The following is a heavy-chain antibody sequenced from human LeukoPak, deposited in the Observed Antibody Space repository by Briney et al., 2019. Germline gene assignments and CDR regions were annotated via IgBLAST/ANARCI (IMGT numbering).Heavy chain of an antibody. CDR2: ISGSGRDT. CDR3: AKDPGDSSSSYGYFQH. V-gene: IGHV3-23*01. J-gene: IGHJ1*01. Sequence: SGGSLRLSCAASGFTFNNYAMSWVRQAPGKGLEWVSAISGSGRDTYYADSVKGRFTISRDNSKNTLYLQMNSLRAEDTAVYYCAKDPGDSSSSYGYFQHWGQGTLVTVSS. D-gene: IGHD6-6*01. CDR1: GFTFNNYA.